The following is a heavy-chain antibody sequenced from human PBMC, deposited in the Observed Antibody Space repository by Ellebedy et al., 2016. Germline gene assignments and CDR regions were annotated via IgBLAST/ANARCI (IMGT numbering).Heavy chain of an antibody. J-gene: IGHJ6*03. D-gene: IGHD1/OR15-1a*01. Sequence: SETLSLTCAVYGGSFSGYYWSWIRQPPGKGLEWIGEINHSGSTNYNPSLKSRVTISVDTSKNQFSLKLSSVTAADTAVYYCAREVEQSRMNYYYYYMDVWGKGTTVTVSS. V-gene: IGHV4-34*01. CDR1: GGSFSGYY. CDR2: INHSGST. CDR3: AREVEQSRMNYYYYYMDV.